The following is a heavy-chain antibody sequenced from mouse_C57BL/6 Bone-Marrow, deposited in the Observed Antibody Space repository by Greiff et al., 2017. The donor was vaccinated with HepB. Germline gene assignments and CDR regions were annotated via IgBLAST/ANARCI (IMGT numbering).Heavy chain of an antibody. D-gene: IGHD2-4*01. J-gene: IGHJ3*01. V-gene: IGHV1-52*01. CDR1: GYTFTSYW. CDR2: IDPSDSET. Sequence: QVQLQQPGAELVRPGSSVKLSCKASGYTFTSYWMHWVKQRPIQGLEWIGNIDPSDSETHYNQKFKDKATLTVDKSSSTAYMQLSSLTSEDSAVYYCARKMRDYEGFAYWGQGTLVTVSA. CDR3: ARKMRDYEGFAY.